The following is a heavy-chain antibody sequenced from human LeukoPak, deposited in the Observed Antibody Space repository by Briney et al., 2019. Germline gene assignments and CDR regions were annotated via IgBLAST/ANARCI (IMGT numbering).Heavy chain of an antibody. J-gene: IGHJ5*02. CDR1: GFTFSSYS. CDR2: ISSSSSYI. V-gene: IGHV3-21*01. D-gene: IGHD2-2*02. Sequence: GGSLRLSCAASGFTFSSYSMNWVRQAPGKGLEWVSSISSSSSYIYYADSVKGRFTISRDNAKNSLYLQMNSLRAEDTAVYYCARTPVVPAAIKGSSSSGWIDPWGQGTLVTVSS. CDR3: ARTPVVPAAIKGSSSSGWIDP.